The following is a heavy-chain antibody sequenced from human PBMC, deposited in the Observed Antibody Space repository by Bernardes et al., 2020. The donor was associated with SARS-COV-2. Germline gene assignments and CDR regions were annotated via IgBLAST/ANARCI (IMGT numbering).Heavy chain of an antibody. V-gene: IGHV3-21*01. CDR1: GFTLNTYS. Sequence: GGSLRLSCATSGFTLNTYSMNWFRQAPGKGLEWVSSISSSSTYIYYTDSVKGRFTISRDNAKNSVYLQMNSLRAEDTAVYYCARALRYFDPHYGLDVWGQGTTVTVSS. CDR3: ARALRYFDPHYGLDV. CDR2: ISSSSTYI. J-gene: IGHJ6*02. D-gene: IGHD3-9*01.